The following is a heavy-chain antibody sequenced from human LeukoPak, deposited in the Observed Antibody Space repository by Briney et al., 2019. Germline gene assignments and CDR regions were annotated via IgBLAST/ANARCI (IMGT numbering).Heavy chain of an antibody. V-gene: IGHV3-23*01. D-gene: IGHD2-2*01. Sequence: GGSLRLSCAASGFTFSSYAMSWVRQAPGKGLERVSAISGSGGSTYYADSVEGRFTISRDNSKNPLYLQMNSLRAEDTAVYYCAKDIVVVPAASCMDVWGQGTTVTVSS. CDR1: GFTFSSYA. CDR2: ISGSGGST. J-gene: IGHJ6*02. CDR3: AKDIVVVPAASCMDV.